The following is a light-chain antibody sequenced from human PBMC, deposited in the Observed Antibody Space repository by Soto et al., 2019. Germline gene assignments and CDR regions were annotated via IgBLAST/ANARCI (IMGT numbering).Light chain of an antibody. Sequence: EIVLTQSPGTLPLSPGERATLSCRASQRVSSSYLAWYQQKPGQAPRLLIYGASSRPTGIPDRFSGSGSGTDFTLTISRLEPEDFAVYYCQQYGSSPLLSFGGGTKVEIK. CDR3: QQYGSSPLLS. CDR1: QRVSSSY. J-gene: IGKJ4*01. CDR2: GAS. V-gene: IGKV3-20*01.